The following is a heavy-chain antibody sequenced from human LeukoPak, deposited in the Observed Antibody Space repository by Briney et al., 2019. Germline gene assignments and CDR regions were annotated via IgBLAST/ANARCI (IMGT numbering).Heavy chain of an antibody. D-gene: IGHD2-21*01. CDR3: ARRAYSVPYAFEI. CDR1: GGSISRSLDF. Sequence: PSETLSLTCTVSGGSISRSLDFWGWIRQPPGKGLEWIGTLFYSGSTKYNPSLKSRVNICAVTSKSQFSLKMTSVTAVDTAVYYCARRAYSVPYAFEIWGQGTMVTVSS. V-gene: IGHV4-39*01. CDR2: LFYSGST. J-gene: IGHJ3*02.